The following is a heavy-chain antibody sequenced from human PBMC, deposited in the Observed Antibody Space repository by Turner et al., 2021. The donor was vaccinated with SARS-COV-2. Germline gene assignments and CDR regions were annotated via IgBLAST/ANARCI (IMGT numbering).Heavy chain of an antibody. Sequence: QVQLVQSGAEVKKPGASVQVFCKTSGYTFTDYNIYWMRQAPGQGLEWMGWSNPNNGDTVYAQNFPGRVTVTWDTSIGTAYMDLSRLTSDDTAIYFCARGEGDNFDYFVYWGQGTLVTVSS. J-gene: IGHJ4*02. CDR2: SNPNNGDT. CDR3: ARGEGDNFDYFVY. CDR1: GYTFTDYN. V-gene: IGHV1-2*02. D-gene: IGHD1-1*01.